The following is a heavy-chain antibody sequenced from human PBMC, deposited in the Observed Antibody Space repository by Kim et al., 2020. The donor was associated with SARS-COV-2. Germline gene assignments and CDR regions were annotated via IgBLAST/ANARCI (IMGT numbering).Heavy chain of an antibody. CDR3: ARVTKYGDHNY. Sequence: ASVKVSCKASGYNFTNYGISWVRQAPGQGLEWMGWISAYNVNTYYARNFSGRITMTTDTSTATAYMEMRTLRSDDTAVFYCARVTKYGDHNYWGQGTLVTVSS. CDR1: GYNFTNYG. CDR2: ISAYNVNT. V-gene: IGHV1-18*01. D-gene: IGHD2-21*02. J-gene: IGHJ4*02.